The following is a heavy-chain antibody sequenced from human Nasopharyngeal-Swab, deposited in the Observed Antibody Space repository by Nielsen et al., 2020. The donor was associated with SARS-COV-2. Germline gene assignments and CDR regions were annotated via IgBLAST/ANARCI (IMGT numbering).Heavy chain of an antibody. J-gene: IGHJ4*02. CDR3: AKDLGVEIPLWFDY. Sequence: GGSLRLSCTASGFTVSSYAMSWVTQAPGKGLEWVSEISGSGGSTYYAESVKGRFTISRDNSKKTLYLQLSRLRAEDTAIYYCAKDLGVEIPLWFDYWGQGTLLPVSS. CDR2: ISGSGGST. CDR1: GFTVSSYA. V-gene: IGHV3-23*01. D-gene: IGHD4-23*01.